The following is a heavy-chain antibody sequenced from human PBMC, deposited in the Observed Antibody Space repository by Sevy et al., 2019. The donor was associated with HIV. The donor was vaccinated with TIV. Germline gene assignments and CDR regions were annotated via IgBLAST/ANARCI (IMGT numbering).Heavy chain of an antibody. J-gene: IGHJ3*02. CDR2: ISSSSNYI. CDR1: GFTFSSYA. Sequence: GGSLRISCIVSGFTFSSYAMTWVRQAPGKGLEWVSSISSSSNYIYYADSLKGRFTISRDNAKNSVYLQMNSLRAEDTAVYYCARPYGSGSWEAFDIWGQGTMVTVSS. V-gene: IGHV3-21*01. D-gene: IGHD3-10*01. CDR3: ARPYGSGSWEAFDI.